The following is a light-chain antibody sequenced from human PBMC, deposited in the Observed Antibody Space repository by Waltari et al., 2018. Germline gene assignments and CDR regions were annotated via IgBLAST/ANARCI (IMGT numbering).Light chain of an antibody. J-gene: IGLJ3*02. CDR2: ENK. CDR1: YSNIGNNY. Sequence: QSVLTQPPSVSAAPGQKVTISCSGSYSNIGNNYVSWYQQLPGTAPRLVMYENKKRPPGSPDRFSGSKSGTSATLGITGRQTGDEADYYCGTWDNSLNAWVFGGGTKLTVL. V-gene: IGLV1-51*02. CDR3: GTWDNSLNAWV.